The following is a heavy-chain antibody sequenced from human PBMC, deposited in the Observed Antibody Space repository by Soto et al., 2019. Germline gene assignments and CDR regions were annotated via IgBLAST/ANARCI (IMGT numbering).Heavy chain of an antibody. CDR2: INHSGST. V-gene: IGHV4-34*01. CDR3: ARAHYGDYGYGLDV. Sequence: PSETLSLTCAVSGGSFSGYYWNWIRQSPGKGLEWIGEINHSGSTYYNPSLKSRVAISVDRSKNQFSLKLSSVTAADTAVYYCARAHYGDYGYGLDVWGQGTTVTVSS. J-gene: IGHJ6*02. CDR1: GGSFSGYY. D-gene: IGHD4-17*01.